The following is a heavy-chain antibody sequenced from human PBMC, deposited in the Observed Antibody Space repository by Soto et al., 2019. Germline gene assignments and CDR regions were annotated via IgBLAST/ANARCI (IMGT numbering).Heavy chain of an antibody. Sequence: QVQLQESGPGLVKPSQTLSLTCTVSGGSISSGDYYWSWIRQPPGKGLEWIGYIYYSGSTYYHPSLKCRVTISVDTSKNQFSLKLSSVPAADTAGYYCARVGGFGATTIDYWGQGTLVTVSS. CDR1: GGSISSGDYY. V-gene: IGHV4-30-4*01. CDR3: ARVGGFGATTIDY. D-gene: IGHD3-10*01. J-gene: IGHJ4*02. CDR2: IYYSGST.